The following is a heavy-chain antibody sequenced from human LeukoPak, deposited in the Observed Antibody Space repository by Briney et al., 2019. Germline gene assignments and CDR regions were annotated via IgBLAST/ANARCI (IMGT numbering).Heavy chain of an antibody. CDR2: IKQDGSEK. D-gene: IGHD3-3*01. Sequence: PGGSLRLSCAASGFTFSSYWMSWVRQAPGKGLEWVANIKQDGSEKYYVDSVKGRFTISGDNAKNSLYLQMNSLRAEDTAVYYCARGTLDDFWSGYHPYWGQGTLVTVSS. J-gene: IGHJ4*02. CDR3: ARGTLDDFWSGYHPY. CDR1: GFTFSSYW. V-gene: IGHV3-7*01.